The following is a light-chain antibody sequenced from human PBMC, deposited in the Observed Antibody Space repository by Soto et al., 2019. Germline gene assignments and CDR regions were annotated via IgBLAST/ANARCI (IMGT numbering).Light chain of an antibody. V-gene: IGLV6-57*04. J-gene: IGLJ2*01. CDR1: SGSIANNY. CDR2: ENN. Sequence: NFMLTQPHSVSESPGKTLSISCTRSSGSIANNYVQWYQQRPGSAPTTVIYENNQRLSGVPDRFSGSTDGSSNSASLTISGLQTEDEADYYCQTWGPGIHVVIGGGTKLTVL. CDR3: QTWGPGIHVV.